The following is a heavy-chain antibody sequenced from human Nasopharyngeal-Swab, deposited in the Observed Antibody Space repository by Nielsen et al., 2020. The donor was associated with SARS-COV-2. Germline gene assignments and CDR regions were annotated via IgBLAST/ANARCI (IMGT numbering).Heavy chain of an antibody. CDR3: ATSATFGPGGAGDY. V-gene: IGHV1-18*04. J-gene: IGHJ4*02. CDR2: ITGKNGNA. D-gene: IGHD2-8*02. CDR1: DYSLNKNT. Sequence: ASVKVSCKASDYSLNKNTVSWVRQGPGQGLEWMGWITGKNGNALYAETLQGRITMTTDTSTNTAYMELRGLRSDDTAVYYCATSATFGPGGAGDYWGQGTLVTVSS.